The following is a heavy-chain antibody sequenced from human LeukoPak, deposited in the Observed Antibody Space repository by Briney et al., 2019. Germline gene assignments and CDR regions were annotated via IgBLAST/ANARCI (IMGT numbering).Heavy chain of an antibody. Sequence: SETLSLTCAVSGGSISSSNWWSWVRQPPGKGLEWIGEIYHSGSTNYNPSLKSRVTISVDKSKNQFSLKLSSVTAADTAVYYCASSSWYRNWFDPWGQGTLVTVSS. D-gene: IGHD6-13*01. J-gene: IGHJ5*02. V-gene: IGHV4-4*02. CDR2: IYHSGST. CDR1: GGSISSSNW. CDR3: ASSSWYRNWFDP.